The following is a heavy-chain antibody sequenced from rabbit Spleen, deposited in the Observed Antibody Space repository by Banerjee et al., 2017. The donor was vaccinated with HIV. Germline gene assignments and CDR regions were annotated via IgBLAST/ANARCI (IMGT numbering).Heavy chain of an antibody. CDR3: ARAIVPWLGLTRLDL. D-gene: IGHD4-1*01. J-gene: IGHJ3*01. CDR2: IYGAKGST. CDR1: GFDFRVYG. V-gene: IGHV1S47*01. Sequence: QEQLVESGGGLVQPGGSLKLSCKASGFDFRVYGLSWVRQAPGKGLEWIGIIYGAKGSTDYASWVNGRFTISSDNAQSTVDLKMTSLTAADTATYFCARAIVPWLGLTRLDLWGPGTLVTVS.